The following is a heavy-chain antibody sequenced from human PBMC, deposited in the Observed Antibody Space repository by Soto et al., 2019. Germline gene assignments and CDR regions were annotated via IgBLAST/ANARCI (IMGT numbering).Heavy chain of an antibody. CDR3: AKDSMNHNSVWDPFDI. CDR1: GFTFSSYS. V-gene: IGHV3-48*01. J-gene: IGHJ3*02. Sequence: AGGSLRLSCAASGFTFSSYSMNWVRQAPGKGLEWVSYISSSSSTIYYADSVKGRFTISRDNSKSTLSLRLNGLRAEDTAVYYCAKDSMNHNSVWDPFDIWGQGTMVSVS. CDR2: ISSSSSTI. D-gene: IGHD2-2*01.